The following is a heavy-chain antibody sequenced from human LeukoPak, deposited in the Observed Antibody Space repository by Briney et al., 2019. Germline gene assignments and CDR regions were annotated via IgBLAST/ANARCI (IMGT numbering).Heavy chain of an antibody. CDR3: ARGDVVPGFYYFDY. V-gene: IGHV3-74*01. J-gene: IGHJ4*02. CDR1: GFIFSGYW. Sequence: GGSLRLSCAASGFIFSGYWMHWVRQAPGKGLVWVSHINNDGSTTSYADSVKGRFTISRDNAKNTLYLQMNSLRAEDTAVYYCARGDVVPGFYYFDYWGQGTLVTVSS. CDR2: INNDGSTT. D-gene: IGHD2-2*01.